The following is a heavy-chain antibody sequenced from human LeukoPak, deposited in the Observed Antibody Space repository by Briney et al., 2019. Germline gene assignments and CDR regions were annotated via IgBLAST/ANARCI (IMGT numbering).Heavy chain of an antibody. J-gene: IGHJ6*03. CDR1: GFTFSSYA. CDR3: ARAINDFWSGYLDYYYYYMDV. V-gene: IGHV3-21*04. Sequence: KSGGSLRLSCAASGFTFSSYAMSWVRQAPGKGLEWVSAISSSGSTIYYADSVKGRFTISRDNAKNSLYLQMNSLRAEDTAVYYCARAINDFWSGYLDYYYYYMDVWGKGTTVTVSS. CDR2: ISSSGSTI. D-gene: IGHD3-3*01.